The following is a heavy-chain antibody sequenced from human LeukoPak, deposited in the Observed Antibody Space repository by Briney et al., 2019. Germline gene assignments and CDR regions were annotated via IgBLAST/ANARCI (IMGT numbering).Heavy chain of an antibody. D-gene: IGHD3-10*01. Sequence: QPGGSLRLSCAASGFTFSSYWMSWVRQAPGKGLEGVANIKQDGSEKYYVDSVKGRFTISRDNAKNSLYLQMNSLRAEDTAVYYCARDNFSGHSDYWGQGTLVTVSS. CDR2: IKQDGSEK. V-gene: IGHV3-7*03. CDR1: GFTFSSYW. J-gene: IGHJ4*02. CDR3: ARDNFSGHSDY.